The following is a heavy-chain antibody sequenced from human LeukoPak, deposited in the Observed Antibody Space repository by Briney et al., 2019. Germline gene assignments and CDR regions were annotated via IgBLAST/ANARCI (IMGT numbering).Heavy chain of an antibody. CDR1: GGSISSYY. D-gene: IGHD5-12*01. J-gene: IGHJ1*01. Sequence: SETLSLTCTVSGGSISSYYWSWIRQPPGPGLEWIGYMYYSGSTNYNPSPKSRVTISVDTSKNQFSLTLSSVTAADTAVYYRARVLRGYSGYDLGLIQHWGQGTLVTASS. V-gene: IGHV4-59*01. CDR3: ARVLRGYSGYDLGLIQH. CDR2: MYYSGST.